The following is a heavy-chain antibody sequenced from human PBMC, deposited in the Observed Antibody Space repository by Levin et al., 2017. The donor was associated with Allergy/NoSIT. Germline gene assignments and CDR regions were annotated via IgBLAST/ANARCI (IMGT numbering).Heavy chain of an antibody. CDR3: ARAYSSSWPYYYYYGMDV. Sequence: GGSLRLSCAASGFTFSSYAMHWVRQAPGKGLEWVAVISYDGSNKYYADSVKGRFTISRGNSKNTLYLQMNSLRAEDTAVYYCARAYSSSWPYYYYYGMDVWGQGTTVTVSS. CDR2: ISYDGSNK. D-gene: IGHD6-13*01. J-gene: IGHJ6*02. V-gene: IGHV3-30-3*01. CDR1: GFTFSSYA.